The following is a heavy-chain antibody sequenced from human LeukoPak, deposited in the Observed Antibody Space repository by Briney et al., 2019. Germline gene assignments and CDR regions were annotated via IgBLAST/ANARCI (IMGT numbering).Heavy chain of an antibody. J-gene: IGHJ4*02. CDR2: ISSSSSYI. V-gene: IGHV3-21*01. D-gene: IGHD6-19*01. CDR1: GFTFSSYS. Sequence: PDGSLRLSCAASGFTFSSYSITCGPQAPGQGLELFSSISSSSSYIYYAASVKGRFTISRDNAKNSLYLQMNSLRAEDTAVHYCARDRGAVTGQYFDLWGQGTLVTVSS. CDR3: ARDRGAVTGQYFDL.